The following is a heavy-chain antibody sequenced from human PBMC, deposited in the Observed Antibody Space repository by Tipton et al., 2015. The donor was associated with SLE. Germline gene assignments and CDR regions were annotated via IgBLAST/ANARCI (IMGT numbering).Heavy chain of an antibody. CDR3: ARATGYSSSSFNY. CDR1: GGSFSGYY. J-gene: IGHJ4*02. V-gene: IGHV4-59*08. Sequence: TLSLTCAVYGGSFSGYYWSWIRQPPGKGLEWIGYIYYSGSTNYNPSLKSRVTISVDTSKNQFSLKLSSVTAADTAVYYCARATGYSSSSFNYWGQGTLVTVSS. D-gene: IGHD6-13*01. CDR2: IYYSGST.